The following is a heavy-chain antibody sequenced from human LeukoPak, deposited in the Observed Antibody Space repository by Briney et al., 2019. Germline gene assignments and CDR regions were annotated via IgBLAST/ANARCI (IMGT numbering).Heavy chain of an antibody. J-gene: IGHJ4*02. CDR1: GGSISTYY. CDR3: ARYIAVAGELDY. D-gene: IGHD6-19*01. Sequence: SETLSLTCTVSGGSISTYYWSWIRQPPGKGLEWIGYIYHSGSTYYNPSLKSRVTISVDRSKNQLSLKLSSVTAADTAVYYCARYIAVAGELDYWGQGTLVTVSS. V-gene: IGHV4-59*12. CDR2: IYHSGST.